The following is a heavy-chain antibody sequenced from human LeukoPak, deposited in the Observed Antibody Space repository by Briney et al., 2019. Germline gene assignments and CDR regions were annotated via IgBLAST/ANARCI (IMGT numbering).Heavy chain of an antibody. CDR1: GGSISTSNYY. Sequence: PSETLSLTCTVSGGSISTSNYYWGWIRQPPGKGLEWIGNIFYSGSTYYSPSLKSRVTISLDTSRNQFSLKLTSVTAADTAVYYCARIRPTRYNWFDPWGQGTLVTVSS. CDR2: IFYSGST. D-gene: IGHD3-16*01. CDR3: ARIRPTRYNWFDP. V-gene: IGHV4-39*07. J-gene: IGHJ5*02.